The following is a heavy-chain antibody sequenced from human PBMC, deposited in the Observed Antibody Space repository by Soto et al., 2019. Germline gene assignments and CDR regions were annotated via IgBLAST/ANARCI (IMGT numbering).Heavy chain of an antibody. CDR3: AKDRGADGYSANWLDP. D-gene: IGHD2-15*01. J-gene: IGHJ5*02. Sequence: QVQLVQSGAEVKKPGSSVKVSCKASGGTFSNYAITWVRQAPGQGLEWVARIIPIFGTTNVAQKFQGRVTITADESTTTAHMELSGLRSDDTAAYYCAKDRGADGYSANWLDPWGPGTLVTVSS. CDR1: GGTFSNYA. V-gene: IGHV1-69*15. CDR2: IIPIFGTT.